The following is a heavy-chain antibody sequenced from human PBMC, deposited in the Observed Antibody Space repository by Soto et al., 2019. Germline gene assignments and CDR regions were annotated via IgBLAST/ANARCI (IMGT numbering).Heavy chain of an antibody. CDR1: GFTFSSYS. CDR2: ISHDGRSK. CDR3: AKDRGYCDSHSCYLVHAFDI. J-gene: IGHJ3*02. D-gene: IGHD2-15*01. V-gene: IGHV3-30*04. Sequence: GGSLRLSCAASGFTFSSYSMSWVRQAPGKGLEWVSVISHDGRSKFYADSVKGRFTISRDNSKNTLSLQMGSLRPEDTAAYYCAKDRGYCDSHSCYLVHAFDIWARGTMVTV.